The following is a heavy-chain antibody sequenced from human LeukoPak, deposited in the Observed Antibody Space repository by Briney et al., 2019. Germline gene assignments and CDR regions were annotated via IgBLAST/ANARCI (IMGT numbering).Heavy chain of an antibody. CDR2: IYNGGDTI. J-gene: IGHJ3*02. CDR3: ASRSPYYDFWSGYFRQIHYDAFDI. V-gene: IGHV3-11*04. D-gene: IGHD3-3*01. Sequence: GGSLRLSCATSGFTFSDHYMTWIRQAPGKGLETVSYIYNGGDTIYYADSVKGRFTISRDNSKNTLYLQMNSLRAEDTAVYYCASRSPYYDFWSGYFRQIHYDAFDIWGQGTMVTVSS. CDR1: GFTFSDHY.